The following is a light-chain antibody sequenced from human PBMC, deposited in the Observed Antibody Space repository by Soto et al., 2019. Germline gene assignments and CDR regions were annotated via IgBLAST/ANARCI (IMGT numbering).Light chain of an antibody. Sequence: EIVLTQSPGTLSLSPGERATLSCRASQSVSNNYLAWYQQKPGQAPRLLIYGASNRATGVPDRFSGTGSGTEFTLTISSLKSEDYAVYYCQQYKSWPPITFGQGTRLEI. CDR1: QSVSNN. CDR3: QQYKSWPPIT. J-gene: IGKJ5*01. V-gene: IGKV3-15*01. CDR2: GAS.